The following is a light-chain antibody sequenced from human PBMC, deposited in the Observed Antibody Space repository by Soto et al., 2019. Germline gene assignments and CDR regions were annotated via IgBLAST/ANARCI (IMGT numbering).Light chain of an antibody. CDR2: EGN. Sequence: SALTQPASVSGSPGQSITISCTGTSSDVGIYNLVSWYQQHPGKAPKLMIYEGNKRPSGVSHRFSGSKSGYTASLTISGLQTEDEADYYCCSYAGSSTYVFGTGTKLTVL. J-gene: IGLJ1*01. CDR3: CSYAGSSTYV. V-gene: IGLV2-23*01. CDR1: SSDVGIYNL.